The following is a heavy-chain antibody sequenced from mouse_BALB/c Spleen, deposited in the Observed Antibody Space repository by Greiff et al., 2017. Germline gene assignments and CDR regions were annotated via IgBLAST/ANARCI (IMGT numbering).Heavy chain of an antibody. Sequence: QVQLQQSGAELVRPGTSVKVSCKASGYAFTNYLIEWVKQRPGQGLEWIGVINPGSGGTNYNEKFKGKATLTADKSSSTAYMQLSSLTSDDSAVYFCARKGGYQGRYYAMDYWGQGTSVTVSS. V-gene: IGHV1-54*01. J-gene: IGHJ4*01. CDR2: INPGSGGT. D-gene: IGHD2-2*01. CDR3: ARKGGYQGRYYAMDY. CDR1: GYAFTNYL.